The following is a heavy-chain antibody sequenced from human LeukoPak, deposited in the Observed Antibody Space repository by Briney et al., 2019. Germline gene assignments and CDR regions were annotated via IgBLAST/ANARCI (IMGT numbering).Heavy chain of an antibody. CDR1: GFTFSSYW. D-gene: IGHD3-16*01. J-gene: IGHJ4*02. V-gene: IGHV3-7*01. Sequence: PGGPLRLSCAASGFTFSSYWMTWVRQAPGKGLEWVANIKHNGDELDYVDSVEDRFTISRDNAKNSLYLHMTDLRAEDTAVYYCARELRTFDSWGQGTLVTVSS. CDR2: IKHNGDEL. CDR3: ARELRTFDS.